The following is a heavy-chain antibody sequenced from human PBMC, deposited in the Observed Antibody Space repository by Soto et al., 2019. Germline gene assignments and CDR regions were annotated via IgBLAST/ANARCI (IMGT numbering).Heavy chain of an antibody. D-gene: IGHD4-17*01. Sequence: EVQLLESGGGLVQPGGSLRLSCAASGFTFSSYAMSWVRQAPGKGLEWVSAITGSGGRTYYADSVKGRFTISRDNSKNTLLLQMNSLRAEDTAVYYCAKGLTVAPYYAIDVWGQGTTVTVSS. V-gene: IGHV3-23*01. CDR1: GFTFSSYA. CDR2: ITGSGGRT. CDR3: AKGLTVAPYYAIDV. J-gene: IGHJ6*02.